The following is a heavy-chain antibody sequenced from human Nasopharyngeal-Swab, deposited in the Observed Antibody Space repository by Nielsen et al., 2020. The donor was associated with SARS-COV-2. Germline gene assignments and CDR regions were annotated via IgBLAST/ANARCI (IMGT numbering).Heavy chain of an antibody. Sequence: ASVKVSCKASGYTFTSYYMHWVRQAPGQGLEWMGIINPSGGSTSYAQKFQGRVTMTRDTSTSTVYMELSSLRSEDTAVYYCARGRITMVRGVISLTNWFDPWGQGTLVTVSS. J-gene: IGHJ5*02. CDR3: ARGRITMVRGVISLTNWFDP. CDR2: INPSGGST. V-gene: IGHV1-46*01. D-gene: IGHD3-10*01. CDR1: GYTFTSYY.